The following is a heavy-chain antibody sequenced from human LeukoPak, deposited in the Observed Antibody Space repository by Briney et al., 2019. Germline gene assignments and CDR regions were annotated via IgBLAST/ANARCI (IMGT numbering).Heavy chain of an antibody. CDR3: ARERVVAEHDYYYYYGMDV. J-gene: IGHJ6*02. D-gene: IGHD2-15*01. CDR2: INSDGSST. V-gene: IGHV3-74*01. CDR1: GFTFSSYW. Sequence: GGSLRLSCAASGFTFSSYWMHWVRQAPGKGLVWVSRINSDGSSTSYADSVKGRFTISRDNAKNSLYPQMNSLRAEDTAVYYCARERVVAEHDYYYYYGMDVWGQGTTVTVSS.